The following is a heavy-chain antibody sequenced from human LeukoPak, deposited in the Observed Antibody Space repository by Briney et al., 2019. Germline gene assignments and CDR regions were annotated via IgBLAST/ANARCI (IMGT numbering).Heavy chain of an antibody. CDR3: ARERAVAGLDY. V-gene: IGHV4-34*01. CDR2: IDHSGST. Sequence: PSETLSLTCAVYGGSFSGYYWSWIRQPPGKGLEWIGEIDHSGSTNYNPSLKSRVTISVDTSKNQFSLKLSSVTAADTAVYYCARERAVAGLDYWGQGTLVTVSS. J-gene: IGHJ4*02. D-gene: IGHD6-19*01. CDR1: GGSFSGYY.